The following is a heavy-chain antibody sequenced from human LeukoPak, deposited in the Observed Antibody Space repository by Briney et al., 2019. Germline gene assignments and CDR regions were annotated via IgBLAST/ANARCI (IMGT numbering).Heavy chain of an antibody. J-gene: IGHJ6*02. V-gene: IGHV4-59*01. D-gene: IGHD3-3*01. CDR2: IYYSGST. CDR1: GGSISSYY. Sequence: SETLSLTCSVSGGSISSYYWSWIRQPPGKGLEWIGYIYYSGSTNYNPSLKSRVTISVDTSKNQFSLKLSSVTAADTAVYYCARASFWSGYYNPYYYYGMDVWGQGTTVTVSS. CDR3: ARASFWSGYYNPYYYYGMDV.